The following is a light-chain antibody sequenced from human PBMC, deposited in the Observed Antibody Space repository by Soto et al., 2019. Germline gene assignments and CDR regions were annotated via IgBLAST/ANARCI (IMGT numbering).Light chain of an antibody. CDR3: SSYTTSSTLRV. V-gene: IGLV2-14*01. J-gene: IGLJ1*01. CDR2: EVS. CDR1: SSDVGGYNY. Sequence: QSGLTQPASVSGSPGQSITISGTGTSSDVGGYNYVCWYQQHPGKAPKLMMYEVSKRPDGVCNRFSGSKSGNTASLTISGLQAEDEADYYCSSYTTSSTLRVFGTGTKVTGL.